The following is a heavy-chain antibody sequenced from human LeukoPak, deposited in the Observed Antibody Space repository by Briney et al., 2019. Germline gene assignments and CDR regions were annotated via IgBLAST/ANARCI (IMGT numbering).Heavy chain of an antibody. J-gene: IGHJ4*02. CDR3: ARMRSYGENFDY. Sequence: TSGTLSLTCAVSGGSISSSHWWSWVRQPPGKGLEWFGEISHSGSINYSPSIKIRLTISVDKSKNQFSLKLNSVTAADTAVYYCARMRSYGENFDYWGQGTLVTVSS. D-gene: IGHD4-17*01. CDR1: GGSISSSHW. V-gene: IGHV4-4*02. CDR2: ISHSGSI.